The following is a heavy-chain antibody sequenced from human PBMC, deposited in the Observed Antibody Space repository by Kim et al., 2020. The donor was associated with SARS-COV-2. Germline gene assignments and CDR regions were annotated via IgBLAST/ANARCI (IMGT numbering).Heavy chain of an antibody. CDR1: GGSFSGYY. J-gene: IGHJ4*02. D-gene: IGHD4-17*01. V-gene: IGHV4-34*01. CDR3: ASDYGGNLAVDY. Sequence: SETLSLTCAVYGGSFSGYYWSWIRQPPGKGLEWIGEINHSGSTNYNPSLKSRVTISVDTSKNQFSLKLSSVTAADTAVYYCASDYGGNLAVDYWGQGTLVTVSS. CDR2: INHSGST.